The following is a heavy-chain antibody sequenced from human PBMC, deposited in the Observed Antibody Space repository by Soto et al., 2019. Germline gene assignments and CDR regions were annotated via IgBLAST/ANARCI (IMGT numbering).Heavy chain of an antibody. Sequence: QVQLQESGPGLVKPSQTLSLTCTVSGGSISSGGYYWSWIRQHPGKGLEWIGYIYYSGSTYYNPSLKSRVTISVVTSKNQFSLKLSSVTAADTAVYYCARGGLPYYYYGMDVWGQGTTVTVSS. J-gene: IGHJ6*02. CDR3: ARGGLPYYYYGMDV. V-gene: IGHV4-31*03. CDR1: GGSISSGGYY. D-gene: IGHD3-10*01. CDR2: IYYSGST.